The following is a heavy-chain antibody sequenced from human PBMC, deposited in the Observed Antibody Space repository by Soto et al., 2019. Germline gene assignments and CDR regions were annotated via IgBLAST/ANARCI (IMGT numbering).Heavy chain of an antibody. V-gene: IGHV3-64*02. Sequence: EVQLVESGEGLVQPGGSLRLSCAASGFTFSSYSIHWIRQAPGKGLELVSAISRSGGRTYYADSVKARFTITSDNSKNTVWLQMGNLRAEDTAVSYCARARCSSGQCYYFDYWGRGALVSVSS. J-gene: IGHJ4*02. CDR3: ARARCSSGQCYYFDY. CDR2: ISRSGGRT. D-gene: IGHD2-15*01. CDR1: GFTFSSYS.